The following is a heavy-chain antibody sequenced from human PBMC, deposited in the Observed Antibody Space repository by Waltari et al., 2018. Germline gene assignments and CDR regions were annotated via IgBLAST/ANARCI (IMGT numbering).Heavy chain of an antibody. Sequence: QVQLQESGPGLVKPSETLSLTCTVSGGSISSYYWSWLRQPPGKGLEWIGYIYYSGSTNYNPSLKSRVTISVDTSKNQFSLKLSSVTAADTAVYYCARGVGATNYYYYYYMDVWGKGTTVTVSS. CDR3: ARGVGATNYYYYYYMDV. V-gene: IGHV4-59*01. J-gene: IGHJ6*03. CDR1: GGSISSYY. CDR2: IYYSGST. D-gene: IGHD1-26*01.